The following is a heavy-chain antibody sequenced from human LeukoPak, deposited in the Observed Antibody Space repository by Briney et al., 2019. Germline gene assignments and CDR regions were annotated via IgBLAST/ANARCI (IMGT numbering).Heavy chain of an antibody. V-gene: IGHV3-23*01. J-gene: IGHJ6*03. CDR3: AKALGVPHYYYYMDV. CDR1: GFTFSSYA. Sequence: PGGSLRLSCAASGFTFSSYAMSWVRQAPGKGLEWVSAISGSGGSTYYADSVKGRFTISRDNSKNTLYLQMNSLRAEDTAVYYCAKALGVPHYYYYMDVWGKGTTVTVSS. D-gene: IGHD3-16*01. CDR2: ISGSGGST.